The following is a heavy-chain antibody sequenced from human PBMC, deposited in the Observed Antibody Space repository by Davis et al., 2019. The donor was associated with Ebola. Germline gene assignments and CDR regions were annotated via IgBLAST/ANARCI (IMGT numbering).Heavy chain of an antibody. CDR1: GFIFSSYV. V-gene: IGHV3-30*14. Sequence: PGGSLRLSCAASGFIFSSYVMSWVRQAPGKGLEWVAVISYDGSNKYYADSVKGRFTISRDNSKNTLYLQMNSLRAEDTAVYYCARDGMPAPHRWLQYVALGGNYGMDVWGKGTTVTVSS. CDR3: ARDGMPAPHRWLQYVALGGNYGMDV. D-gene: IGHD5-24*01. CDR2: ISYDGSNK. J-gene: IGHJ6*04.